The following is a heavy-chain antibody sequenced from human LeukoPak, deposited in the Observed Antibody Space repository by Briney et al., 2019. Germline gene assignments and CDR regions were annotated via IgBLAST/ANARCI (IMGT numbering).Heavy chain of an antibody. D-gene: IGHD6-13*01. CDR2: INPNSGGT. CDR1: GYTFTGYY. V-gene: IGHV1-2*02. CDR3: ARDLVAAGYYFDY. J-gene: IGHJ4*02. Sequence: ASVKVSCKASGYTFTGYYMHWVRQAPGQGLEWMGWINPNSGGTNYAQKFQGRVTMTRDTSISTAYMELSRLRSDDTAVYYCARDLVAAGYYFDYWGQGTLVTVSS.